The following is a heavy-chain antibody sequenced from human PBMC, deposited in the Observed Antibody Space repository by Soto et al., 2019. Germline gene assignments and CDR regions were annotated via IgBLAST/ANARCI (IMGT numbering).Heavy chain of an antibody. Sequence: GGSLRLSCAASGFTFSSYGMHWVRQAPGKGLEWVAVIWYDGSNKYYADSVKGRFTISRDNSKNTLYLQMNSLRAEDTAVYYCARDRGGWYYFDYWGQGTLVTVSS. CDR1: GFTFSSYG. J-gene: IGHJ4*02. V-gene: IGHV3-33*01. CDR3: ARDRGGWYYFDY. CDR2: IWYDGSNK. D-gene: IGHD6-19*01.